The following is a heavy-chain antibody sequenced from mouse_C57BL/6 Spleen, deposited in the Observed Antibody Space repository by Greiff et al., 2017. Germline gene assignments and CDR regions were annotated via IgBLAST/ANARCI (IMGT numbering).Heavy chain of an antibody. CDR3: ARREDYYGSSSYYYAMDY. J-gene: IGHJ4*01. CDR1: GFTFSDYG. CDR2: ISSGSSTI. V-gene: IGHV5-17*01. D-gene: IGHD1-1*01. Sequence: EVKLMESGGGLVKPGGSLKLSCAASGFTFSDYGMHWVRQAPEKGLEWVAYISSGSSTIYYADTVAGRFTISRDNAKNTLFLQMTSLRSEDTAMYYCARREDYYGSSSYYYAMDYWGQGTSVTVSS.